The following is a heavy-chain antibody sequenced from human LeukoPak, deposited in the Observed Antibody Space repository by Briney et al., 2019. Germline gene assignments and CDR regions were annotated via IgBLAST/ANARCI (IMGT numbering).Heavy chain of an antibody. CDR2: IYSGGST. CDR3: AREFRESYGDPPYYYYYYGMDV. Sequence: GSLRLSCAASGFTVSSNYMSWVRQAPGKGLEWVSVIYSGGSTYYADSVKGRFTISRDNSKNTLYLQMNSLRAEDTAVYYCAREFRESYGDPPYYYYYYGMDVWGQGTTVTVSS. CDR1: GFTVSSNY. V-gene: IGHV3-53*01. J-gene: IGHJ6*02. D-gene: IGHD4-17*01.